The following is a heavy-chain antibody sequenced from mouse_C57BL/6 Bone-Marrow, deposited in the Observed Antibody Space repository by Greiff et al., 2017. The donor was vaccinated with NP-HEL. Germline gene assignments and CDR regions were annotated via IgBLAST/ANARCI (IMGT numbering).Heavy chain of an antibody. Sequence: DVKLVESGGGLVKPGGSLKLSCAASGFTFSDYGMHWVRQAPEKGLEWVAYISSGSSTIYSADTVKGRFTISRDNAKNTLFLQMTSLRSEDTAMYYCARGYSNPFAYWGQGTLVTVSA. J-gene: IGHJ3*01. V-gene: IGHV5-17*01. CDR3: ARGYSNPFAY. CDR1: GFTFSDYG. CDR2: ISSGSSTI. D-gene: IGHD2-5*01.